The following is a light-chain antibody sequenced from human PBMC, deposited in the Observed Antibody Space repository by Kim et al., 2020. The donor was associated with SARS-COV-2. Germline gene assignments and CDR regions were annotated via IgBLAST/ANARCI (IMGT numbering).Light chain of an antibody. CDR3: HQRSSWPGT. CDR2: DAS. V-gene: IGKV3-11*01. Sequence: PGDRATLSCRASQGVSNYLAWYQQKPGQAPRLLISDASNRATGIPARFSGSGSGTDFTLTISSLEPEDFTFYYCHQRSSWPGTFGQGTKVDI. CDR1: QGVSNY. J-gene: IGKJ1*01.